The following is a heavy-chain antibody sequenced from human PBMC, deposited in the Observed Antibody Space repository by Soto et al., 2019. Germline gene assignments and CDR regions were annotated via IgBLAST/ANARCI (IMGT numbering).Heavy chain of an antibody. Sequence: QITLKESGPPLVKPTQTLTLTCTFSGFSISTGGVHVGWIRQPPGRALEWLALIYWDDDKRYSPSLKSRLTITKDTSKNQVVLTMTNLDPVDTATYYCAHNGVTYYCGNGYYSDYWGQGTLVTVSS. J-gene: IGHJ4*02. CDR1: GFSISTGGVH. CDR3: AHNGVTYYCGNGYYSDY. V-gene: IGHV2-5*02. CDR2: IYWDDDK. D-gene: IGHD1-26*01.